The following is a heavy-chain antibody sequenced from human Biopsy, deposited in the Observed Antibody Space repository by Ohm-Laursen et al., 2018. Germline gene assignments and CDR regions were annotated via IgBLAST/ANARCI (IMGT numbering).Heavy chain of an antibody. CDR1: SYTLTEYN. J-gene: IGHJ4*02. CDR3: ARGPLNGHKQFDY. V-gene: IGHV1-2*02. CDR2: INCKTGAT. D-gene: IGHD2-8*01. Sequence: ASVKASCKASSYTLTEYNIHWMRQATGQGLEWLGYINCKTGATNYAQKIQGTVTMTRDTSISTAYLALGSLRSADTVIYYCARGPLNGHKQFDYWGQGSLVTVSS.